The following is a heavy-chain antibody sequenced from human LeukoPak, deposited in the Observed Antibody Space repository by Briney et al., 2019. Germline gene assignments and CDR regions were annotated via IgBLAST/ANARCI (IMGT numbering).Heavy chain of an antibody. J-gene: IGHJ4*02. Sequence: ASVKVSCKASGYTFSHYGISWVRQAPGQGLEWMGWISAYNGNTKYTQKLQGRVTMTTDTSASAGYMDLRNLRSDDTAVYYCARDVPAEAAGTLHYWGQGTLVIVSS. CDR2: ISAYNGNT. CDR1: GYTFSHYG. D-gene: IGHD6-13*01. V-gene: IGHV1-18*01. CDR3: ARDVPAEAAGTLHY.